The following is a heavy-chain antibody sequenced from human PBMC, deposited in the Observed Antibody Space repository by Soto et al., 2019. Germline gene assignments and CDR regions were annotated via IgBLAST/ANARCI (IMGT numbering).Heavy chain of an antibody. V-gene: IGHV3-33*01. CDR1: GFTFNNYG. Sequence: QVQLVESGGGVVQPGRSLRLSCAASGFTFNNYGMHWVRQAPGKGLEWLAVIWNDGSNNYYANSVKGRFTISRDNSKNTLYLQMSTLRAEDTAVYYCARRQIAPPTRGAANARGGMDVWGQGTTVTVSS. CDR2: IWNDGSNN. CDR3: ARRQIAPPTRGAANARGGMDV. D-gene: IGHD6-13*01. J-gene: IGHJ6*02.